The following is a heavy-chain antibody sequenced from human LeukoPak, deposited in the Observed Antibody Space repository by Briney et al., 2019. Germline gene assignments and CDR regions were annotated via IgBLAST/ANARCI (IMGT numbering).Heavy chain of an antibody. J-gene: IGHJ5*02. Sequence: ASVKVPCKASGGTFSSYAISWVRQAPGQGLEWMGWISPYSGNTNYAQRLQGRVTMTTDTSTSTAYMELRSLRSDDTAVYYCARGGTVAENWFNPWGQGTLVTVSS. CDR2: ISPYSGNT. V-gene: IGHV1-18*01. D-gene: IGHD6-13*01. CDR1: GGTFSSYA. CDR3: ARGGTVAENWFNP.